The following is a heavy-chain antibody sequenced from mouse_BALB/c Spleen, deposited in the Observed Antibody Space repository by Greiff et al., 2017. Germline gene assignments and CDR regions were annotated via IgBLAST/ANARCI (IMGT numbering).Heavy chain of an antibody. CDR3: TRRDYGYRYYFDY. CDR1: GFTFSNYW. Sequence: EVKLEESGGGLVQPGGSMKLSCVASGFTFSNYWMNWVRQSPEKGLEWVAEIRLKSNNYATHYAESVKGRFTISRDDSKSSVYLQMNNLRAEDTGIYYCTRRDYGYRYYFDYWGQGTTLTVSS. J-gene: IGHJ2*01. V-gene: IGHV6-6*02. CDR2: IRLKSNNYAT. D-gene: IGHD1-2*01.